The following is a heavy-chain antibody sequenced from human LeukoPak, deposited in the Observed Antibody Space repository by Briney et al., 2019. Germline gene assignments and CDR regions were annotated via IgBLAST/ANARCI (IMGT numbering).Heavy chain of an antibody. D-gene: IGHD3-3*01. CDR2: INPNSGGT. CDR1: GYTFTGYY. J-gene: IGHJ5*02. V-gene: IGHV1-2*02. CDR3: AIWSQITIFGVVIIAFDP. Sequence: GASVTVSCKASGYTFTGYYMHWVRQAPGQGLEGMGWINPNSGGTNYAQKFQGRVTITSDTSITTAYMELSSLRSHDTAVYYCAIWSQITIFGVVIIAFDPWGQGTLVTVSS.